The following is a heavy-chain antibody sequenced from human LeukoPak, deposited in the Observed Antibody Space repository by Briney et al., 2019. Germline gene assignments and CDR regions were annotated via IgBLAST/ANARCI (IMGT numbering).Heavy chain of an antibody. J-gene: IGHJ4*02. CDR2: IKLDGSER. Sequence: GGSLRLSCVASGFSFGKYWMSWVRQAPGKGLEWVANIKLDGSERNYVDSVKGRFTISRDNTKNSLYLQMNSLRVEDTAVFYCARDQYDTWSRRGNFDSWGQGTLVIVSS. CDR3: ARDQYDTWSRRGNFDS. V-gene: IGHV3-7*03. CDR1: GFSFGKYW. D-gene: IGHD3-3*01.